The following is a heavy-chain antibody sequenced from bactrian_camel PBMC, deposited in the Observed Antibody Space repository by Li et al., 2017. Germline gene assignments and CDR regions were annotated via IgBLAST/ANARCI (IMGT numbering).Heavy chain of an antibody. Sequence: VQLVESGGGLVQPGGSLRLSCTASGFEFSKYDMTWVRQARGKGLEWVSAINSGGGSTYYTDSVKGRFTISQDNAKDTVYLQMDSLKPEDTAMYYCATDALRKHVGSYYGPHTLSSYEYDYWGQGTQVTVS. CDR3: ATDALRKHVGSYYGPHTLSSYEYDY. V-gene: IGHV3S40*01. CDR2: INSGGGST. CDR1: GFEFSKYD. J-gene: IGHJ4*01. D-gene: IGHD2*01.